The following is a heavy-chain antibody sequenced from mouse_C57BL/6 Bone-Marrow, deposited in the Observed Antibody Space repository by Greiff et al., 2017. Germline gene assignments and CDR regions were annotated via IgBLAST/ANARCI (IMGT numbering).Heavy chain of an antibody. CDR2: LNPGSGGT. J-gene: IGHJ3*01. CDR1: GYAFTDYL. D-gene: IGHD1-1*01. Sequence: QVQLQQSGAELVRPGTSVKVSCKASGYAFTDYLIEWVKQRPGQGLAWIGVLNPGSGGTNYNEKFKGKATLPTDKSSTTAYMQLSSLTSEDSAVYFCARPNYDGCSDVDWFAYWGQGTLVTVSA. CDR3: ARPNYDGCSDVDWFAY. V-gene: IGHV1-54*01.